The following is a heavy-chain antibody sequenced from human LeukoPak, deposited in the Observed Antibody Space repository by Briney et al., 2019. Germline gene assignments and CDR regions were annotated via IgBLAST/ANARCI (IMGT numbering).Heavy chain of an antibody. CDR3: AIDPKNYDILTGYPTPDY. CDR1: GFTFSSYS. J-gene: IGHJ4*02. D-gene: IGHD3-9*01. V-gene: IGHV3-48*02. CDR2: ISSSSTI. Sequence: GGSLRLSCAASGFTFSSYSMNWVRQAPGKGLEWVSYISSSSTIYYADSVKGRFTISRDNAKNSLYLQMNSLRDEDTAVYYCAIDPKNYDILTGYPTPDYWGQGTLVTVSS.